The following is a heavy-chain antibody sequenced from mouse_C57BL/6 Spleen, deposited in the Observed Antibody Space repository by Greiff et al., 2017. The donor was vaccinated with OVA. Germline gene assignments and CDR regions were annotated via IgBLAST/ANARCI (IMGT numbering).Heavy chain of an antibody. CDR1: GFTFSDYG. D-gene: IGHD3-1*01. Sequence: EVKLMESGGGLVKPGGSLKLSCAASGFTFSDYGMHWVRQAPEKGLEWVAYISSGSSTIYYADTVKGRFTISRDNAKNTLFLQMTSLRSEDTAMYYCARGLPYHFDYWGQGTTLTVSS. J-gene: IGHJ2*01. CDR2: ISSGSSTI. V-gene: IGHV5-17*01. CDR3: ARGLPYHFDY.